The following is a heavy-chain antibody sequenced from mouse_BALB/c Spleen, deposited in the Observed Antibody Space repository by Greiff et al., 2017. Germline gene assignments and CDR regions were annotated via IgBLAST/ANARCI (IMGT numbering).Heavy chain of an antibody. V-gene: IGHV1-9*01. J-gene: IGHJ4*01. CDR2: ILPGSGST. CDR3: AGDGSSYGAMDY. CDR1: GYSFSSYW. Sequence: QVQLQQSGAELMKPGASVKISCKATGYSFSSYWIEWVKQRPGHGLEWIGEILPGSGSTNYNEKFKGKATFTADTSSNTAYMQLSSLTSEDSGVYYCAGDGSSYGAMDYWGQGTSVTVSS. D-gene: IGHD1-1*01.